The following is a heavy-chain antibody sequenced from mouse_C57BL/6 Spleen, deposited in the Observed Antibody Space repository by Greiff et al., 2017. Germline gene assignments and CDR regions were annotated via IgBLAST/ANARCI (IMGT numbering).Heavy chain of an antibody. V-gene: IGHV1-59*01. CDR2: IDPSDSYT. J-gene: IGHJ1*03. Sequence: VQLQQSGAELVRPGTSVKLSCKASGYTFTSYWMHWVKQRPGQGLEWIGVIDPSDSYTNYNQKFKGKATLTVDTSSSTAYMQLSSRTSEDSAVYYCARYGSSYGWYFDVWGTGTTVTVSS. CDR3: ARYGSSYGWYFDV. CDR1: GYTFTSYW. D-gene: IGHD1-1*01.